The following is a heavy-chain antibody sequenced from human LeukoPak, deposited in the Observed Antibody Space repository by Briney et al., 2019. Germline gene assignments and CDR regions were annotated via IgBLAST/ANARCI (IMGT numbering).Heavy chain of an antibody. J-gene: IGHJ4*02. Sequence: GGSLRLSCAASGFTFSSHGMYWVRQAPGKGLEWVALIWYDGSKKYYADSVKGRFTISRDNSKNTPYLQMNSLRAEDTAVYYCARDLHYEVGGFDYWGQGTLVTVSS. CDR2: IWYDGSKK. CDR3: ARDLHYEVGGFDY. V-gene: IGHV3-33*07. D-gene: IGHD4-17*01. CDR1: GFTFSSHG.